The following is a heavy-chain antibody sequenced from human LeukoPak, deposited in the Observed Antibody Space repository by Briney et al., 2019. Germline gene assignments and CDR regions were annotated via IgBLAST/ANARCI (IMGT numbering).Heavy chain of an antibody. CDR3: ARVSGWYWFDQ. CDR1: GYTFSSYA. CDR2: ISSEGRIT. V-gene: IGHV3-64*01. Sequence: PGGSLRLSCEGSGYTFSSYAMHWVRQAPGKGLEYVAAISSEGRITYYANFVKGRFTISRDNSKNTLYLQMGSLRTEDMAVYYCARVSGWYWFDQWGQGTLVTVSS. D-gene: IGHD6-19*01. J-gene: IGHJ5*02.